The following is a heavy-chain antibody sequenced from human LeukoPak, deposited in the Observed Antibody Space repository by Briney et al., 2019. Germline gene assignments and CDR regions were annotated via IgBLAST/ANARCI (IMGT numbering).Heavy chain of an antibody. CDR2: IYYSGST. J-gene: IGHJ5*02. Sequence: SKTMTLTCTVSGNPISSGGYYWCWFRQHPGKGLEWIGYIYYSGSTYYNPSLKSRVTISVDTSKNQFSLKLSSVTAAHTAVYYCAGHRIIGGLQDNWFDPWGQGTLVTVSS. CDR3: AGHRIIGGLQDNWFDP. V-gene: IGHV4-31*03. D-gene: IGHD1-26*01. CDR1: GNPISSGGYY.